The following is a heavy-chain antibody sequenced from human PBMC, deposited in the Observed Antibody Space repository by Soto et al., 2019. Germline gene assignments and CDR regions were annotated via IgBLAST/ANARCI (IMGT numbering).Heavy chain of an antibody. D-gene: IGHD2-2*02. CDR2: ISAYNGNA. V-gene: IGHV1-18*01. CDR1: GYTFTSYG. J-gene: IGHJ6*02. Sequence: ASVKVSCKASGYTFTSYGIGWVRQAPGQGLEWMGWISAYNGNANYAQKLQGRVTMTTDTSTSTAYMELRSLRSDDTAVYYCARDAARYCSSTSCYIYYYGMDVWGQGTTVTVSS. CDR3: ARDAARYCSSTSCYIYYYGMDV.